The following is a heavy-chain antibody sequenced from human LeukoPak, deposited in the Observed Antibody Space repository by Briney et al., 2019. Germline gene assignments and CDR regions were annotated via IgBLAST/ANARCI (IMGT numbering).Heavy chain of an antibody. CDR2: IISNRGNI. J-gene: IGHJ4*02. V-gene: IGHV3-48*01. CDR3: VGFGDYGGL. Sequence: GGSLRLSCAASRHILNDYDMHWARRGTGGGGDWGSYIISNRGNIHYADSVRGRYPLPRHHLKQSLYLQVNSRRAEHSAVDYCVGFGDYGGLWSQGTVVTVSS. CDR1: RHILNDYD. D-gene: IGHD4-23*01.